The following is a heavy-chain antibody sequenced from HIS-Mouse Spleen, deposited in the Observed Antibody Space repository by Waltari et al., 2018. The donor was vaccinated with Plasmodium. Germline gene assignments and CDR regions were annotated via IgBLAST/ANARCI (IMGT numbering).Heavy chain of an antibody. Sequence: QVQLQESGPGLVKPSETLSLTCTVSGYSISRGYYWGWIRQPPGQGLEWIGSIYHSGSTYYNPSLKSRVTISVDTSKNQFSLKLSSVTAADTAVYYCARAESSIAARHYYYYGMDVWGQGTTVTVSS. CDR1: GYSISRGYY. CDR2: IYHSGST. V-gene: IGHV4-38-2*02. CDR3: ARAESSIAARHYYYYGMDV. D-gene: IGHD6-6*01. J-gene: IGHJ6*02.